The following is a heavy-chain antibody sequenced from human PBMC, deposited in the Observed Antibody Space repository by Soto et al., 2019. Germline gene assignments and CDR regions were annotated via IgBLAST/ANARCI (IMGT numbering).Heavy chain of an antibody. Sequence: QLQLQESGSGLVKPSQTLSLTCAVSGGSISSGGYSWSWIRQPPGKGLEWIGYIYHSGSTYYTPSLKRRVTISVDRSKNQFSLKLSSVTAADKAVYYCARAPGGPIPAFDYWGQGTLVTVSS. CDR1: GGSISSGGYS. J-gene: IGHJ4*02. CDR2: IYHSGST. V-gene: IGHV4-30-2*01. D-gene: IGHD3-16*01. CDR3: ARAPGGPIPAFDY.